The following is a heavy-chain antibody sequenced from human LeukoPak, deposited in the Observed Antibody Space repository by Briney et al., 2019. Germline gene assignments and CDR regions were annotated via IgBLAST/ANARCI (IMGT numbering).Heavy chain of an antibody. CDR2: IFYMGSS. D-gene: IGHD3-9*01. V-gene: IGHV4-59*01. CDR3: ARRGDILTDYAFDY. J-gene: IGHJ4*02. CDR1: GASITSYF. Sequence: SETLSLTCSVSGASITSYFWTWVRQPPGKGLEYIGYIFYMGSSNYNPSLRSRVTMSVDTSKNQFSLNLNSLTAADTAVYYCARRGDILTDYAFDYWGQGTLVSVSS.